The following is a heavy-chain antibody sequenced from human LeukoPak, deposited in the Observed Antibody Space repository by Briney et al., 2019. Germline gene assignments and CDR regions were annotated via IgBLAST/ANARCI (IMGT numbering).Heavy chain of an antibody. CDR3: ARGNGYSYGYGDY. V-gene: IGHV1-69*04. Sequence: SVTVSCKASGGTFSSYAISWGRQAPGQGLEWMGRIIPILGIANYAQKFQGRVTITADKSTSTAYMELSSLRSEDTAVYYCARGNGYSYGYGDYWGQGTLVTVSS. CDR1: GGTFSSYA. J-gene: IGHJ4*02. D-gene: IGHD5-18*01. CDR2: IIPILGIA.